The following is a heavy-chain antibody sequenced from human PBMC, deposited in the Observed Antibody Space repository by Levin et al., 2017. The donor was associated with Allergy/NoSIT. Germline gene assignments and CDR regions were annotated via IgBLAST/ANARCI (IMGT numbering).Heavy chain of an antibody. CDR1: GYNFTNYG. J-gene: IGHJ6*03. CDR3: ARVGIDFWGVYQKSWGYMDV. D-gene: IGHD3-3*01. CDR2: ISAYNGNT. Sequence: GESLKISCKASGYNFTNYGISWVRQAPGQGLEWIGWISAYNGNTNYAQKFQGRVTMTIQTSTNTAYMELRSLRAYDTAVYYCARVGIDFWGVYQKSWGYMDVWGQGTTVTVSS. V-gene: IGHV1-18*01.